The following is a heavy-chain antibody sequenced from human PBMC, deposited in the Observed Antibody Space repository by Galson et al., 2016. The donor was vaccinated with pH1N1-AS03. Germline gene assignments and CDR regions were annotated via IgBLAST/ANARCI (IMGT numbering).Heavy chain of an antibody. CDR2: IIGSGENT. V-gene: IGHV3-23*01. D-gene: IGHD2-15*01. CDR1: EFSFSRFA. J-gene: IGHJ4*02. CDR3: AKGSGYCSDATCYRFDR. Sequence: SLRLSRAASEFSFSRFAMAWVRQAPGKGLEWVSSIIGSGENTWYAESAKGRFTISRDNSKNTLYLQLNSLRAEDTALYYCAKGSGYCSDATCYRFDRWGQGTLVTVSS.